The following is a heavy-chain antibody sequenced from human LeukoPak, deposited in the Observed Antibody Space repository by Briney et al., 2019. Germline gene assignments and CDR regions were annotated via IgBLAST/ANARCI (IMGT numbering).Heavy chain of an antibody. V-gene: IGHV3-48*03. CDR3: AREALAGSGIYYFDY. CDR2: ISSSGSTT. J-gene: IGHJ4*02. D-gene: IGHD6-19*01. Sequence: PGESLRLSCAASGFTFSTYEMNWVRQAPGKGLEWVSYISSSGSTTYYAASVKGRFTISRDHTTKSLYLQMNSLRAEDTAVYYCAREALAGSGIYYFDYCGEGTLVTVSS. CDR1: GFTFSTYE.